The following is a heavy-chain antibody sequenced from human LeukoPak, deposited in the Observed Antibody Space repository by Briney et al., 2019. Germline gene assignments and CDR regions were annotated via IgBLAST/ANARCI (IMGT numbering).Heavy chain of an antibody. D-gene: IGHD3-10*01. V-gene: IGHV4-34*01. CDR2: INHSGST. J-gene: IGHJ4*02. CDR3: AREIYYHGSGSYSDY. Sequence: SETLSLTCAVYGGSFSGYYWSWIRQPPGKGLEWIGEINHSGSTNYNPSLKSRVTISVDTSKNQFSLKLSSVTAADTAVYYCAREIYYHGSGSYSDYWGQGTLVTVSS. CDR1: GGSFSGYY.